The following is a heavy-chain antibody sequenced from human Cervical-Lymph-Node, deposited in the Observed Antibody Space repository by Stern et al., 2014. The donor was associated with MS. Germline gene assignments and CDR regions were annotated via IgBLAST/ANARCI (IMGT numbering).Heavy chain of an antibody. J-gene: IGHJ4*02. CDR3: AKGRGYILDY. Sequence: EVQLVESGGGLVQPGRSLRLSCAASGFTFDDYAMHWVRQAPGKGLGWVSGISWNSGSIGYADSVKGRFTISRDNAKNSLYLQMNSLRAEDTALYYCAKGRGYILDYWGQGTLVTVSS. CDR1: GFTFDDYA. CDR2: ISWNSGSI. V-gene: IGHV3-9*01. D-gene: IGHD5-18*01.